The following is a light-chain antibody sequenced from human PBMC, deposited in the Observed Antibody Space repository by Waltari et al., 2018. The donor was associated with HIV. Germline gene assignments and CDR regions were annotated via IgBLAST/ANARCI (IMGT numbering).Light chain of an antibody. V-gene: IGLV2-23*01. CDR1: SNDVGNYNL. CDR2: EGI. Sequence: QSALTQPASVSGSPGQSITISCTGSSNDVGNYNLVSWYQQHPGKAPKLMIYEGINRPSGVSNRFSGSKSGNTASLTISGLQAEDEADYYCCSYAGSSNWVFGGGTKLTVL. J-gene: IGLJ3*02. CDR3: CSYAGSSNWV.